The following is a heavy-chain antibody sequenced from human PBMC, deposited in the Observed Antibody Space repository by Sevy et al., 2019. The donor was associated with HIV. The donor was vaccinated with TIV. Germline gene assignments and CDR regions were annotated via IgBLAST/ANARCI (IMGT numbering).Heavy chain of an antibody. D-gene: IGHD2-2*01. CDR2: ISGRSSYI. CDR1: GFTFSDYY. J-gene: IGHJ4*02. Sequence: GGSLRLSCAASGFTFSDYYMNWVRQAPGKGLEWVSSISGRSSYIHYADSVRGRFTISRDNAKNSLYLQMNSLRADDTAVYFCARDGGCSSTSCLLYFYSWGQGALVTVSS. CDR3: ARDGGCSSTSCLLYFYS. V-gene: IGHV3-21*06.